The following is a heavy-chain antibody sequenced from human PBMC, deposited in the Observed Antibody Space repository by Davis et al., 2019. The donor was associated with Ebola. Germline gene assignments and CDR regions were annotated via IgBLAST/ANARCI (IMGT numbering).Heavy chain of an antibody. CDR2: ISYDGSNK. CDR1: GFTFSSYG. CDR3: EIAGY. V-gene: IGHV3-30*03. J-gene: IGHJ4*02. Sequence: PGGSLRLSCAASGFTFSSYGMHWVRQAPGKGLEWVAVISYDGSNKYYADSVKGRFTISRDNSKNTLYLQMNSLRDEDTAVYYCEIAGYWGQGSLVTVSS.